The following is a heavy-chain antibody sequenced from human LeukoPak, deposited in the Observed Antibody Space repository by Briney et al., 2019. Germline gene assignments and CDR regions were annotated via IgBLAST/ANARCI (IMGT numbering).Heavy chain of an antibody. J-gene: IGHJ4*02. D-gene: IGHD3-22*01. CDR3: ARLGSSWPPTYYYDSSGYHRRGYFDY. V-gene: IGHV4-59*01. CDR1: GGSISSYC. Sequence: PSETLSLTCTVSGGSISSYCWSWIRQPPGKGLEWIGYIYYSGSTNYNPSLKSRVTISVDTSKNQFSLKLSSVTAADTAVYYCARLGSSWPPTYYYDSSGYHRRGYFDYWGQGTLVTVSS. CDR2: IYYSGST.